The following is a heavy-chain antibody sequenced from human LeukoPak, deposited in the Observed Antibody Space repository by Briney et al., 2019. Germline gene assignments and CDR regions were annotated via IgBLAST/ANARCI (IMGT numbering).Heavy chain of an antibody. J-gene: IGHJ4*02. CDR3: ARGNKAAEFDY. V-gene: IGHV3-21*01. Sequence: GGSLRLSCAASGFTFSSYSMNWVRQAPGKGLEWVSSISSSNSYIYYADSVKGRFTISRDNAKNSLYLQMNSLRAEDTAVYYCARGNKAAEFDYWGQGTLVTVSS. D-gene: IGHD6-13*01. CDR1: GFTFSSYS. CDR2: ISSSNSYI.